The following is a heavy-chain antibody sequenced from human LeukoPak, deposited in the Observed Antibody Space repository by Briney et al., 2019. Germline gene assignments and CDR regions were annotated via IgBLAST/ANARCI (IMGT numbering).Heavy chain of an antibody. D-gene: IGHD4-17*01. CDR2: ISSSSSYI. V-gene: IGHV3-21*01. J-gene: IGHJ4*02. CDR3: ARDQEDYGDYSIDI. Sequence: GGSLRLSCAASGFTFSSYSMNWVRQAPGKGLEWVSSISSSSSYIYYADSVKGRFTISRDNAKNSLYLQMNSLRAEDTAVYYCARDQEDYGDYSIDIWGQGTMVTVSS. CDR1: GFTFSSYS.